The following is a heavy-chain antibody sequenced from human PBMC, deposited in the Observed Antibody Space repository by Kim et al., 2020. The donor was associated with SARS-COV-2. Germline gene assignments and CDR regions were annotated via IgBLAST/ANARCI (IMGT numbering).Heavy chain of an antibody. CDR1: GGSISSSSYY. V-gene: IGHV4-39*01. CDR2: IYYSGST. Sequence: SETLSLTCTVSGGSISSSSYYWGWIRQPPGKGLEWIGSIYYSGSTYYNPSLKSRVTISVDTSKNQFSLKLSSVTAADTAVYYCARGTRTNIFAYWGQGTL. CDR3: ARGTRTNIFAY. J-gene: IGHJ4*02. D-gene: IGHD2-8*01.